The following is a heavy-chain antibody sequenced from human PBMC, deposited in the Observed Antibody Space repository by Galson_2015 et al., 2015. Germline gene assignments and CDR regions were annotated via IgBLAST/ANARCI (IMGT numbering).Heavy chain of an antibody. CDR1: GGSISSYY. V-gene: IGHV4-59*01. Sequence: ETLSLTCTVSGGSISSYYWSWIRQPPGKGLEWIGYIYYSGSTNYNPSLKSRVTISVDTSKNQFSLKLSSVTAADTAVYYCARRIDYGDYSVRWFDPWGQGTLVTVSS. CDR2: IYYSGST. CDR3: ARRIDYGDYSVRWFDP. D-gene: IGHD4-17*01. J-gene: IGHJ5*02.